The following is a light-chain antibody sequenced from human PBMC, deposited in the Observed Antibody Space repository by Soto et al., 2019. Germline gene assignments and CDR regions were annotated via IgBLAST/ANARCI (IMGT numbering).Light chain of an antibody. CDR1: NIGSKS. J-gene: IGLJ2*01. CDR3: QVWDSSSDPHLV. CDR2: YDS. V-gene: IGLV3-21*04. Sequence: SYELTQPPSVSVAPGKTTRITCGGNNIGSKSVHWYQQKPGQAPVLVIYYDSDRPSGIPERFSGSNSGNTATLTISRVEAGDEADYYCQVWDSSSDPHLVFGGGTKVTVL.